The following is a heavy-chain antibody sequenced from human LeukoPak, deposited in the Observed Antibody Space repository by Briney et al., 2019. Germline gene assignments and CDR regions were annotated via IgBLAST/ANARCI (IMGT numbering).Heavy chain of an antibody. CDR1: CFTLSSYA. J-gene: IGHJ4*02. V-gene: IGHV3-33*01. Sequence: GGCLRLSCAPYCFTLSSYAIHSVRQAPGKGLEWVAPIWHDASHNIYTDSVKGRFSLSRDNSNHHVFLQMNNLPAEDRAVYYCAREILGSGRYPDYWGQGTLV. CDR3: AREILGSGRYPDY. D-gene: IGHD3-10*01. CDR2: IWHDASHN.